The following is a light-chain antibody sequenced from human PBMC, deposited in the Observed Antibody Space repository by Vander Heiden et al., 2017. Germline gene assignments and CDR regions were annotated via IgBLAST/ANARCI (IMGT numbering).Light chain of an antibody. J-gene: IGKJ3*01. V-gene: IGKV1-9*01. Sequence: DIQLTQSPSFLSASVGDRVTITCRASQGISRSLAWYQQTSLKAPKLLIYALSIFQTGVPSRFTGSASGTDFTLTMISLQPEDFATYYCRGFAADARTFG. CDR2: ALS. CDR3: RGFAADART. CDR1: QGISRS.